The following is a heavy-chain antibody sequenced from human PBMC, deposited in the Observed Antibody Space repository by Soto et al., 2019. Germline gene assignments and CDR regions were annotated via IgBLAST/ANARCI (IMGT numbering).Heavy chain of an antibody. CDR1: GFTFSSYS. Sequence: GGSLRLSCAASGFTFSSYSMNWFRQAPGKGLEWVSSISSSSSYIYYADSVKGRFTISRDNAKNSLYLQMNSLRAEDTAVYYCARAGVVPAAKYWFDPWGQGTLVTVSS. CDR3: ARAGVVPAAKYWFDP. CDR2: ISSSSSYI. J-gene: IGHJ5*02. V-gene: IGHV3-21*01. D-gene: IGHD2-2*01.